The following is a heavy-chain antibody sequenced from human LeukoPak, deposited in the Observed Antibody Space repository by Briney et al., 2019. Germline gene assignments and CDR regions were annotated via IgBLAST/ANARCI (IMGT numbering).Heavy chain of an antibody. D-gene: IGHD3-16*01. Sequence: PGGSLRLSCAASRFTFSTYWMHWVRQAPGKGLVWVSRINSDGSSTAYADSVKGRFTISRDNAKNTVYLHMNSLRAEDTAVYFCARERFVGGDYDGMDVWGQGTTVIVSS. V-gene: IGHV3-74*01. CDR3: ARERFVGGDYDGMDV. CDR1: RFTFSTYW. J-gene: IGHJ6*02. CDR2: INSDGSST.